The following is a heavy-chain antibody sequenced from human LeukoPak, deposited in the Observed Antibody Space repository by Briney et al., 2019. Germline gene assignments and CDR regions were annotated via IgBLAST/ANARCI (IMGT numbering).Heavy chain of an antibody. CDR2: ISSSSSTI. V-gene: IGHV3-48*01. CDR3: AREWASYDRSGYYPFDH. Sequence: GGSLRLSCAASGFTFSSYSMNWVRQAPGKGLEWVSYISSSSSTIYYADSVKGRFTISRDNAKNSLYLQMNSLRAEDTAVYYCAREWASYDRSGYYPFDHWGQGTLVTVSS. J-gene: IGHJ4*02. CDR1: GFTFSSYS. D-gene: IGHD3-22*01.